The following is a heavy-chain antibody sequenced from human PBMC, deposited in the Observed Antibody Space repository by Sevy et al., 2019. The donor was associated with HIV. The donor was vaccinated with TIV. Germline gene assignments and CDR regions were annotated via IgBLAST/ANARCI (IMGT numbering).Heavy chain of an antibody. CDR3: AREGGTKPLDY. V-gene: IGHV3-23*01. CDR2: LAFGCGEI. CDR1: GFTFSKYS. J-gene: IGHJ4*02. Sequence: GGSLRLSCAASGFTFSKYSMSWVRQPPGKGLEWVSTLAFGCGEINYADSVKGRFTISRDNSKSSVYLQMNNLRPEDTAVYYCAREGGTKPLDYWGQGTLVTVSS. D-gene: IGHD2-8*01.